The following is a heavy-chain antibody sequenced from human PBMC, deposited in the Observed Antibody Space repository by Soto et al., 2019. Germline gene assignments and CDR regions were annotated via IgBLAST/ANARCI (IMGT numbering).Heavy chain of an antibody. CDR2: ISGSGGST. J-gene: IGHJ4*02. CDR1: GFTFSSYA. D-gene: IGHD5-18*01. Sequence: GGSLRLSCAASGFTFSSYAMGWVRQAPGKGLEWVSAISGSGGSTYYADSVKGRFTISRDNSKNTLYLQMNSLRAEDTAVYYCAKGQTGYSYGYPFDYWGQGTLVTVSS. CDR3: AKGQTGYSYGYPFDY. V-gene: IGHV3-23*01.